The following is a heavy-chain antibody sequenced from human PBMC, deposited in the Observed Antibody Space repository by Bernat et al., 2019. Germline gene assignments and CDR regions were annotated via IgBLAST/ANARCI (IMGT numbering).Heavy chain of an antibody. J-gene: IGHJ6*02. CDR1: GYTFIHYD. CDR2: ISAHNGNT. D-gene: IGHD6-19*01. CDR3: ARDHQWLAFNGMDV. Sequence: QVQLVQSGPEVKKPGASVKVSCKASGYTFIHYDITWVRQAPGQGLVWVGRISAHNGNTNYGQKVQGRVTMTTDTSTSTAYMELRSLRSNDTAVYYCARDHQWLAFNGMDVWGQGTTVSVSS. V-gene: IGHV1-18*01.